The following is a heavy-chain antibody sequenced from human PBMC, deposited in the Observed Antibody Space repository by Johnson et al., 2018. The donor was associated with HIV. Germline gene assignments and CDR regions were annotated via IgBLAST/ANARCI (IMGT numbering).Heavy chain of an antibody. D-gene: IGHD6-19*01. Sequence: VQLVESGGGVVQPGRSLRLACAASGFTFDDYAMHWVRQAPGKGLEWVSGISWNSGSIGYADSVEGRFTISRDNSKNILYLQMNSLRPEDKGLYYCAKEYGRSTDWYEAFDIWGQGTMVTVSS. CDR2: ISWNSGSI. J-gene: IGHJ3*02. V-gene: IGHV3-9*01. CDR1: GFTFDDYA. CDR3: AKEYGRSTDWYEAFDI.